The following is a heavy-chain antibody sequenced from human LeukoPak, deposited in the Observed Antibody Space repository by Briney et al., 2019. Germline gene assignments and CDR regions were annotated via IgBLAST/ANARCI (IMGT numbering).Heavy chain of an antibody. CDR2: INWNGGST. CDR3: GTTVTTGRRY. D-gene: IGHD4-17*01. J-gene: IGHJ4*02. Sequence: SGGSLRLSCAASGFTFDDYGMSWVRQAPGKGLEWVSGINWNGGSTGYADSVKGRFTISRDNAKNSLYLQMNSLRAEDTAVYYCGTTVTTGRRYWGQGTLVTVSS. CDR1: GFTFDDYG. V-gene: IGHV3-20*04.